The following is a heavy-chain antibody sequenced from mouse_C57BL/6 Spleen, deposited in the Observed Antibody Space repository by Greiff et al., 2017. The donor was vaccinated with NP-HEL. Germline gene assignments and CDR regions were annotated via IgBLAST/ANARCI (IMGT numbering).Heavy chain of an antibody. CDR2: IYPSDSET. CDR1: GYTFTSYW. J-gene: IGHJ2*01. CDR3: ARGRLPFDY. D-gene: IGHD2-2*01. V-gene: IGHV1-52*01. Sequence: QVQLQQPGAELVRPGSSVKLSCKASGYTFTSYWLHWVKQRPIPGLEWIGIIYPSDSETHYNQKFKDKATLTVDKSSSTAYMQLSSLTSEDSAVYYCARGRLPFDYWGQGTTLTVSS.